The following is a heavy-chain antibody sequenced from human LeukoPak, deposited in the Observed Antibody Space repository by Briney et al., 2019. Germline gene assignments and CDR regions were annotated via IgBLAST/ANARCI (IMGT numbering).Heavy chain of an antibody. CDR2: INPNSGGT. CDR3: ARGHYDILTGYYAVPHSSYYGMDV. V-gene: IGHV1-2*04. J-gene: IGHJ6*02. CDR1: GYTFTGYY. Sequence: ASVKVSCKASGYTFTGYYMHWVRQAPGQGLEWMGWINPNSGGTNYAQKFQGWVTMTRDTSISTAYMELSRLRSDDTAVYYCARGHYDILTGYYAVPHSSYYGMDVWGQGTTVTVSS. D-gene: IGHD3-9*01.